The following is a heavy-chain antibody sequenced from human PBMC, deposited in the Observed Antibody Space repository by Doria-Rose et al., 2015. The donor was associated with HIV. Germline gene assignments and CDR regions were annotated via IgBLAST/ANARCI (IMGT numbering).Heavy chain of an antibody. V-gene: IGHV4-34*01. CDR1: WVLQWLL. D-gene: IGHD3-16*01. CDR3: ARVFPNYDYVWGSFGLPASPYYFDY. CDR2: NHSGST. Sequence: VQLLESGRGTVEAFGDPVPHLRCLWWVLQWLLLELDPPAPREGAGVDWGINHSGSTNYNPSLKSRVTISVDTSENQFSLKLSSLTAADTAVYYCARVFPNYDYVWGSFGLPASPYYFDYWGQGTLVTVSS. J-gene: IGHJ4*02.